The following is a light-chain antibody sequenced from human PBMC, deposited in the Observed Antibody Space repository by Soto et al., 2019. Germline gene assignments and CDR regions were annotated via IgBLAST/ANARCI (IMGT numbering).Light chain of an antibody. CDR1: QSVSSY. V-gene: IGKV3-11*01. J-gene: IGKJ4*01. CDR2: DAS. Sequence: EIVLTQSPGTLSLSPGERATLSCRASQSVSSYLAWYQQKGGQAPRLLIYDASNRATGIPARFSGSGSGTDFTLTISSLEPDDFAVYYCQHRSDWPTFGGGTKVEIK. CDR3: QHRSDWPT.